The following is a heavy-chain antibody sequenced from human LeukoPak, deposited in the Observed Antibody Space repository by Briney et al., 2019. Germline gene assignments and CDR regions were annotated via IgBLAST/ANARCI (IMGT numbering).Heavy chain of an antibody. D-gene: IGHD4-17*01. V-gene: IGHV4-4*07. CDR1: GGSISSYY. CDR2: IYTTGST. J-gene: IGHJ4*02. Sequence: SDTLSLTCTVSGGSISSYYSSWIRPPARKWLEWIGRIYTTGSTNYNPSLKSRVTMSVDTSKNQFSLKLSSVTAADTAVYYCAREGGDYGDYPDYWGQGTLVTVSS. CDR3: AREGGDYGDYPDY.